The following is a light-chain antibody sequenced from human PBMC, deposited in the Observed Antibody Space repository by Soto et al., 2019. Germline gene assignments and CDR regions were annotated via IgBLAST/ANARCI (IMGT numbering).Light chain of an antibody. CDR2: RNT. Sequence: QPVLTQPPSASGTPGQRVTISCSGSSSNIGSNFVYWYQQLPGTAPKLLIYRNTQRPSGVPDRFSGSKSGTSASLAISGLRSEDEADYYCAAWDDSLSANWVFGGGTQLTVL. CDR3: AAWDDSLSANWV. CDR1: SSNIGSNF. J-gene: IGLJ3*02. V-gene: IGLV1-47*01.